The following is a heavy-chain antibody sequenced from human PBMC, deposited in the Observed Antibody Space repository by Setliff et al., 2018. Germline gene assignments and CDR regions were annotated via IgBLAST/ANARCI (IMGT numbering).Heavy chain of an antibody. V-gene: IGHV1-18*01. CDR1: GYTFTSYG. J-gene: IGHJ6*03. Sequence: GASVKVSCKASGYTFTSYGISWVRQAPGQGLDWMGWISAYNGNTNYVQKLQGRVTMTTDTSTSTAYMELRSLRSDDTAVYYCAREGVDTRSSTDYRYYMDVWGKGTTVTVSS. CDR3: AREGVDTRSSTDYRYYMDV. D-gene: IGHD5-18*01. CDR2: ISAYNGNT.